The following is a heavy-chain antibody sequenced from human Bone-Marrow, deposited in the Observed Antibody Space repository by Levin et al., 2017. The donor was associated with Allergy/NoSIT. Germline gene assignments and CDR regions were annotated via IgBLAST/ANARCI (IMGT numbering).Heavy chain of an antibody. CDR3: ARVPVVPAANWARRWWGADSIVLVRGWWNDAFDS. Sequence: GGSLRLSCAASGFTFSSYWMHWVRQAPGKGLVWVSRINSDGSSTSYADSVKGRFTISRDNAKNTLYLQMNSLRAEDTAVYYCARVPVVPAANWARRWWGADSIVLVRGWWNDAFDSWGQGTMVTVSS. D-gene: IGHD2-2*01. CDR2: INSDGSST. J-gene: IGHJ3*02. CDR1: GFTFSSYW. V-gene: IGHV3-74*01.